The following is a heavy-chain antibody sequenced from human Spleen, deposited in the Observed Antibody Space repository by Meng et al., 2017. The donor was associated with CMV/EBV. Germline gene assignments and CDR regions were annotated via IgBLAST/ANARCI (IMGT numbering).Heavy chain of an antibody. CDR1: GYSFGNYA. J-gene: IGHJ4*02. Sequence: GGSLRLSCVGSGYSFGNYAMHWVRQAPGKGLEWMGSFDPEDGQTIYGHTFQGRVTITEDTSTNTAYLELSSLRSEDTAVYYCTTPPGIAETGTLGFDFWGQGTLVTVSS. D-gene: IGHD6-13*01. CDR2: FDPEDGQT. CDR3: TTPPGIAETGTLGFDF. V-gene: IGHV1-24*01.